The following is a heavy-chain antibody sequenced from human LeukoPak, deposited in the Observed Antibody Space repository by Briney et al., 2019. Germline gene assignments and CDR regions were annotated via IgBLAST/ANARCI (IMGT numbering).Heavy chain of an antibody. D-gene: IGHD3-16*01. CDR1: DASVASYF. CDR2: IYSSGST. Sequence: SETLSLTCTVSDASVASYFWAWIRQAPGRGLEWIGHIYSSGSTYYNPSLKGRVTVSPETSRNQFSLKLTSVTAADTAMYYCAIAEKFTALDIWGQGTMVVVSS. V-gene: IGHV4-4*09. J-gene: IGHJ3*02. CDR3: AIAEKFTALDI.